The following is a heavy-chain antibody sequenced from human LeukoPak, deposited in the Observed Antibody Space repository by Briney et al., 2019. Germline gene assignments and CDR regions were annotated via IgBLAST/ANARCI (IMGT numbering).Heavy chain of an antibody. Sequence: PSQTLSLTCTVSGGSISSGGYYWSWIRQHPGKGLERIGYIYYSGSTYYNPSLKSRVTISVDTSKNQFSLKLSSVTAADTAVYYCARGHGYCSSTSCYASATFDPWGQGTLVTVSS. CDR1: GGSISSGGYY. V-gene: IGHV4-31*03. D-gene: IGHD2-2*01. CDR2: IYYSGST. CDR3: ARGHGYCSSTSCYASATFDP. J-gene: IGHJ5*02.